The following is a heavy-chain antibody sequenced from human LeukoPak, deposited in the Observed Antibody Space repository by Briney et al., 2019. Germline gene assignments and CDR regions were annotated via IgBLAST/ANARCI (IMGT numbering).Heavy chain of an antibody. D-gene: IGHD5-18*01. CDR2: ISSSSSNI. CDR1: GFTFSSYS. V-gene: IGHV3-21*01. J-gene: IGHJ4*02. Sequence: GGSLRLSCAASGFTFSSYSMNWVRQAPGKGLEWVSSISSSSSNIYYTNSVKGRFTISRDNARNSLYLQMNSLRAENTAVYYCARVAGLRGYSYGFYDYWGQGTLVTVSS. CDR3: ARVAGLRGYSYGFYDY.